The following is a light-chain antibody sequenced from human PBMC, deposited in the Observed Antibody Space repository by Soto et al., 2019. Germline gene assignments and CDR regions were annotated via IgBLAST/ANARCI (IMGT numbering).Light chain of an antibody. V-gene: IGLV1-44*01. CDR1: SXNVGGNP. CDR3: ASWDDSLNGPV. CDR2: TNT. Sequence: QSVLTQPPSASGTPGQRVTISCSGSSXNVGGNPVNWYQHVPTTAPKLLIYTNTQRPSGVPDRFSGSKSGTSASLAISGLQSEDEADYYCASWDDSLNGPVFGTGTKGTAL. J-gene: IGLJ1*01.